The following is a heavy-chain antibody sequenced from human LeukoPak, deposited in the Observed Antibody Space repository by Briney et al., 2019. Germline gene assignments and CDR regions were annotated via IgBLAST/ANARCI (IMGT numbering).Heavy chain of an antibody. V-gene: IGHV3-74*01. J-gene: IGHJ4*02. CDR1: GFTLSSYW. CDR2: INSDGSST. Sequence: PGGSLRLSCAASGFTLSSYWMHWVRQAPGKGLVWVSRINSDGSSTSYADSVKGRFTISRDNAKNTLYLQMNSLRAEDTAEYYCARGKRGYSYGFDYWGQGTLVTVSS. CDR3: ARGKRGYSYGFDY. D-gene: IGHD5-18*01.